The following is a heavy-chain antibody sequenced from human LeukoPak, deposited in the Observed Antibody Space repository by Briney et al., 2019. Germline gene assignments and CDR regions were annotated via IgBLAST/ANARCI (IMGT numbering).Heavy chain of an antibody. J-gene: IGHJ3*02. D-gene: IGHD2-21*02. CDR2: IKSKTDGGTT. Sequence: GGSLRLSCAASGFTFSNAWMSWVRQAPGKGLEWVGRIKSKTDGGTTDYAAPVKGRFTISRDDSKNTLYLQMNSLKTEDTAVYYCTTTVVTAPSDAFDIWGQGTMVTVSS. CDR3: TTTVVTAPSDAFDI. CDR1: GFTFSNAW. V-gene: IGHV3-15*01.